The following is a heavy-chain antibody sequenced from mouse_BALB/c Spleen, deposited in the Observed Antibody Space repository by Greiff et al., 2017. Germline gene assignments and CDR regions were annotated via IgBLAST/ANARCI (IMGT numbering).Heavy chain of an antibody. CDR2: ISSGSSTI. CDR1: GFTFSSFG. Sequence: EVQLQESGGGLVQPGGSRKLSCAASGFTFSSFGMHWVRQAPEKGLEWVAYISSGSSTIYYADTVKGRFTISRDNPKNTLFLQMTSLRSEDTAMYYCARDYYGMRYYAMDYWGQGTSVTVSS. J-gene: IGHJ4*01. V-gene: IGHV5-17*02. D-gene: IGHD1-1*01. CDR3: ARDYYGMRYYAMDY.